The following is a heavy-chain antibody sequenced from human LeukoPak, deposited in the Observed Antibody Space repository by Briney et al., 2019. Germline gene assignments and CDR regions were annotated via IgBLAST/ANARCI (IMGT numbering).Heavy chain of an antibody. V-gene: IGHV3-21*01. Sequence: PGGSLRLSCAASGFTFSNYAMNWVRQAPGKGPDWVSSITAGGSFKYYADSVEGRFTISRDNAKNSLYLQMNSLRAEDTAVYYCARPPSSYSSGGWGQGTLVTVSS. J-gene: IGHJ4*02. CDR3: ARPPSSYSSGG. D-gene: IGHD6-19*01. CDR2: ITAGGSFK. CDR1: GFTFSNYA.